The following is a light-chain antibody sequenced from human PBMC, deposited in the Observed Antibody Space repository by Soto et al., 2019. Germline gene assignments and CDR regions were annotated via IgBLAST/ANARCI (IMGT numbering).Light chain of an antibody. V-gene: IGKV1-33*01. CDR1: QDISNY. J-gene: IGKJ1*01. CDR2: DAS. Sequence: DIPMTQSPSSLSASVGDRVTITCQASQDISNYLNWYQQKPGKAPKLLIYDASNLETGVPSRFSGSGSGTDFTFTISSLQPEDIVTYYCQQYDNLPWAFGQGTKVEIK. CDR3: QQYDNLPWA.